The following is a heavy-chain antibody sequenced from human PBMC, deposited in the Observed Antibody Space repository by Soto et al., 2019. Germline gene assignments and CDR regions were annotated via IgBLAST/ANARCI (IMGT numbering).Heavy chain of an antibody. CDR1: GFTFTSSA. CDR2: IVVGSGNT. J-gene: IGHJ3*02. Sequence: ASVKVSCKASGFTFTSSAMQWVRQARGQRLEWIGWIVVGSGNTNYAQKFQERVTITRDMSTSTAYMELSSLRSEDTAVYYCAADLDLTGDHDAFDIWGQGTMVTVSS. V-gene: IGHV1-58*02. CDR3: AADLDLTGDHDAFDI. D-gene: IGHD7-27*01.